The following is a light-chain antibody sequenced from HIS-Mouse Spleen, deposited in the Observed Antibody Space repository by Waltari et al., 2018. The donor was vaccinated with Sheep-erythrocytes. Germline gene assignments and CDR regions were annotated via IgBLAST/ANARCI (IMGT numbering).Light chain of an antibody. J-gene: IGLJ1*01. Sequence: QSALPQPRSVSGSPGQSVPISCPGTSRYVGGYNYVPWYQQYPGKAPKLMIYDVSKRPSGVPDRFSGSKSGNTASLTISGLQAEDEADYYCCSYAGSYNHVFATGTKVTVL. CDR2: DVS. V-gene: IGLV2-11*01. CDR3: CSYAGSYNHV. CDR1: SRYVGGYNY.